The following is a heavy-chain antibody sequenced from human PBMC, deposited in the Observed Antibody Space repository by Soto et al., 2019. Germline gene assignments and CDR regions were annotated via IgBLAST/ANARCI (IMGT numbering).Heavy chain of an antibody. Sequence: SETLSLTCIVSGESISSSSYYWGWIRQPPGEGLEWIGSIYYSGRTYYNPSFKSRVTISIDTSKNQFSLKLSSVTATDTAVYYCARQRTTVVTQAYFDHWGPGALVTVSS. CDR3: ARQRTTVVTQAYFDH. CDR2: IYYSGRT. J-gene: IGHJ4*02. CDR1: GESISSSSYY. V-gene: IGHV4-39*01. D-gene: IGHD2-21*02.